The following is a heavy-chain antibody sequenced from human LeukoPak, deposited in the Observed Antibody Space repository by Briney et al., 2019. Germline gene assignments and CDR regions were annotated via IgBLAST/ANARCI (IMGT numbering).Heavy chain of an antibody. CDR3: ARDLVGAFDI. V-gene: IGHV4-59*01. CDR1: GGSISSYY. D-gene: IGHD2-21*01. CDR2: IYYSGST. J-gene: IGHJ3*02. Sequence: TSETLSLTCTVSGGSISSYYWSWIRQPPGKGLEWIGYIYYSGSTNYNPSLKSRVTISVDTSKNQFSPKLSSVTAADTAVYYCARDLVGAFDIWGQGTMVTVSS.